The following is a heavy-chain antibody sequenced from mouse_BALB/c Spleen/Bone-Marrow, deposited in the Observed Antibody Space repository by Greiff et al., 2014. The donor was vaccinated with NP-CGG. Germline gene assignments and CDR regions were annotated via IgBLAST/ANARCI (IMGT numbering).Heavy chain of an antibody. CDR1: GYTFSSYW. V-gene: IGHV1-9*01. CDR3: TRGGSYYRYLDY. D-gene: IGHD2-14*01. CDR2: ILPGSGIT. J-gene: IGHJ2*01. Sequence: VQLQQSXAELMKPGASVKISCKATGYTFSSYWIEWVKQRPGHGLEWIGEILPGSGITNYNEKFKGKATFAADTSSNTAYMQLSSLTSEDSAVYYCTRGGSYYRYLDYWGQGTTLTVSS.